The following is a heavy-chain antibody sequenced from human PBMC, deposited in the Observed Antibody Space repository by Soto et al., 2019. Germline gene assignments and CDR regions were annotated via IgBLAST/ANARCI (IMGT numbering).Heavy chain of an antibody. D-gene: IGHD6-6*01. V-gene: IGHV3-15*01. J-gene: IGHJ4*02. CDR1: GFTFSNAW. CDR3: TTVIAARLRDY. Sequence: GGSLRLFCAASGFTFSNAWLSWVRQAPGKGLEWVGRIKSKTDGGTTDYAAPVKGRFTISRDDSKNTLYLQMNSLKTEDTAVYYCTTVIAARLRDYWGQGTLVTVSS. CDR2: IKSKTDGGTT.